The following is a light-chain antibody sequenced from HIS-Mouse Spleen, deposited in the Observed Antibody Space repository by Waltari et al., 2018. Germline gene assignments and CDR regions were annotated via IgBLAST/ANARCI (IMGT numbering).Light chain of an antibody. V-gene: IGLV2-14*01. CDR1: SSDVGGYNY. CDR3: SSYTSSSTLV. CDR2: EVS. Sequence: QSALTQPASVSGSPGQSITISCTGTSSDVGGYNYVPWYQQHPGKAPKLMIYEVSNRPSGFSNRFSGSKSGNTASLTISGLQAEDEADYYCSSYTSSSTLVFGGGTKLTVL. J-gene: IGLJ2*01.